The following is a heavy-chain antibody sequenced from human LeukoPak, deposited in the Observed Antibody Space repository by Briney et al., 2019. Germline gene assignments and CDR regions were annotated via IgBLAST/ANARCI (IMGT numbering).Heavy chain of an antibody. CDR1: GFTFSSYA. Sequence: GGSLRLSCAASGFTFSSYAMSWVRQAPGKGLEWVSAISGSGGSTYYADSVKGRFTISRDNSKNTLYLQMNSLRAEDTAVYYCARDLNIVGATGADYYYGMDVWGQGTTVTVSS. CDR2: ISGSGGST. CDR3: ARDLNIVGATGADYYYGMDV. J-gene: IGHJ6*02. D-gene: IGHD1-26*01. V-gene: IGHV3-23*01.